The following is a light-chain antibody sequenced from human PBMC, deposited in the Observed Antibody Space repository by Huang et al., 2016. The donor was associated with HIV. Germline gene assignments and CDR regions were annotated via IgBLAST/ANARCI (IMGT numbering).Light chain of an antibody. CDR2: GAS. CDR3: QQFNSYPSVT. CDR1: QDISNY. V-gene: IGKV1-9*01. Sequence: QLTQSPSSLSASVGDRVSITCRASQDISNYLAWYQQKPGKAPKVLIYGASTLQSGVPSRFSGSGAGTHFTLTISSLQPEDFATYYCQQFNSYPSVTFGQGTRLEIK. J-gene: IGKJ5*01.